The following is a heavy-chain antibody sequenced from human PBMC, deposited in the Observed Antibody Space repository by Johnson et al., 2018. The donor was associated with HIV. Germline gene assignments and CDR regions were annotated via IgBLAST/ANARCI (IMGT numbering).Heavy chain of an antibody. J-gene: IGHJ3*02. V-gene: IGHV3-33*06. CDR3: AKDGAFDI. CDR2: ICCDGNNK. Sequence: QVQLVESGGGSVKPRRSLRLSSTASGCTLRSYGKQRVRQAPGKGLEWVAVICCDGNNKNYADSVKGRFTISRDNSKNTLYLQMNSLRADDTAVYYCAKDGAFDIWGQGTMVTVSS. CDR1: GCTLRSYG.